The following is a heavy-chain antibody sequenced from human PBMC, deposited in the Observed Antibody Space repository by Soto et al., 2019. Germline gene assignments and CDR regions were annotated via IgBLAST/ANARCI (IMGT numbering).Heavy chain of an antibody. CDR3: ASLYGSGSYYDY. CDR1: GGSISSGGYY. J-gene: IGHJ4*02. D-gene: IGHD3-10*01. CDR2: IYYSGST. Sequence: PSETLSLTCTVSGGSISSGGYYWSWIREHPGKDLEWIGYIYYSGSTYYNPSLKCRVTISVDTSKNQFSLKLSSVTAADTAVNYCASLYGSGSYYDYWGQGTLVTVSS. V-gene: IGHV4-31*03.